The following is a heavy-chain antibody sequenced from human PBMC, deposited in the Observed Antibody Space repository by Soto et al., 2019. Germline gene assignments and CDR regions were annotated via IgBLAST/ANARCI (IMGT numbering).Heavy chain of an antibody. D-gene: IGHD3-10*01. Sequence: PSETLSLTCAVYGGSFSGFYWSWIRQPPGKGLEWIGEINHSGSTNYNPSLKSRVTISVDTSKNQFSLKLSSVTAADTAVYYCARCWSSIVTMVRGVRYYFDYWGQGTLDTVSS. V-gene: IGHV4-34*01. CDR3: ARCWSSIVTMVRGVRYYFDY. CDR2: INHSGST. CDR1: GGSFSGFY. J-gene: IGHJ4*02.